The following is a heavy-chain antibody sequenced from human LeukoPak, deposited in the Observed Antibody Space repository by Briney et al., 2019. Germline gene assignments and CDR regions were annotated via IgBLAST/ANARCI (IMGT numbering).Heavy chain of an antibody. CDR2: INPNSGGT. V-gene: IGHV1-2*02. CDR3: ARDDSSSFNWFDP. Sequence: ASVKVSCKASGYTFTGYYMHWVRQAPGQGLEWMGWINPNSGGTNYAQKFQGRVTMTRDTSISTAYMELSRLRSDDTAVYYCARDDSSSFNWFDPWGQGTLVTVSS. D-gene: IGHD6-13*01. CDR1: GYTFTGYY. J-gene: IGHJ5*02.